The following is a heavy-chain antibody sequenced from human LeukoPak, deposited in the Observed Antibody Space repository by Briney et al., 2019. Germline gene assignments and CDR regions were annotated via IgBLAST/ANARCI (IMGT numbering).Heavy chain of an antibody. J-gene: IGHJ2*01. Sequence: GGSLRLSCAASGFTFSSYAMSWVRQAPGEGLEWVSAISGSGGSTYYADSVKGRFTISRDNSKNTLYLQMNSLRAEDTAVYYCAKPVVAATREEIYWYFDLWGRGTLVTVSS. CDR1: GFTFSSYA. CDR3: AKPVVAATREEIYWYFDL. V-gene: IGHV3-23*01. CDR2: ISGSGGST. D-gene: IGHD2-15*01.